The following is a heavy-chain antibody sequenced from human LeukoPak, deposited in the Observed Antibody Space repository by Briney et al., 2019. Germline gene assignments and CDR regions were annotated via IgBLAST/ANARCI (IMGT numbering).Heavy chain of an antibody. CDR1: GFTFSSYA. D-gene: IGHD1-7*01. V-gene: IGHV3-23*01. CDR2: ISGSGGST. J-gene: IGHJ5*02. Sequence: GGSLRLSCVAFGFTFSSYAMSWVRQAPGKGLEWVSAISGSGGSTYYADSVKGRFTISRDNSKNTLYLQMNSLRAEDTAVYYCAKDNWNYPWFDPWGQGTLVTVSS. CDR3: AKDNWNYPWFDP.